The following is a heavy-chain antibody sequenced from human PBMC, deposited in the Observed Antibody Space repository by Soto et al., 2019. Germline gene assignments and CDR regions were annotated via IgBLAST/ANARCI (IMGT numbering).Heavy chain of an antibody. Sequence: GASVKVSCKASGYTFTSYYMHWVRQAPGQGLEWMGIINPSGGSTSYAQKFQGRVTMTRDTSTSTVYMEPSSLRSEDTAVYYCARAYYDFWSGYYGDYYYGMDVWGQGTTVTVSS. D-gene: IGHD3-3*01. V-gene: IGHV1-46*01. CDR1: GYTFTSYY. J-gene: IGHJ6*02. CDR3: ARAYYDFWSGYYGDYYYGMDV. CDR2: INPSGGST.